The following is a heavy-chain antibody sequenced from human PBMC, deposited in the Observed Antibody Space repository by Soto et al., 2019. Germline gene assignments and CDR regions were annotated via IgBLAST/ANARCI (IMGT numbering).Heavy chain of an antibody. Sequence: GGSLRLSCAASGFTFSSYSMHWVRQAPGKGLEWVAVISYDGSNKYYADSVKGRFTISRDNSKNTLYLQMNSLRAEDTAVYYCASKYEGAFDIWGQRTMVTVSS. J-gene: IGHJ3*02. CDR3: ASKYEGAFDI. CDR1: GFTFSSYS. CDR2: ISYDGSNK. D-gene: IGHD2-8*01. V-gene: IGHV3-30-3*01.